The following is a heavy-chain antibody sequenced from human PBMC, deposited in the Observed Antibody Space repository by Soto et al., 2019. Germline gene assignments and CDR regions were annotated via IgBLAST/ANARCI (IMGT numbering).Heavy chain of an antibody. J-gene: IGHJ4*02. D-gene: IGHD3-10*01. CDR3: ARSYHYGSGSYYFDY. CDR2: IYYSGST. Sequence: TSETLSLTCTVSGGSTSSYYWSWIRQPPGKGLEWIGYIYYSGSTNYNPSLKSRVTISVDTSKNQFSLKLSSVTAADTAVYYCARSYHYGSGSYYFDYWGQGTLVTVS. V-gene: IGHV4-59*01. CDR1: GGSTSSYY.